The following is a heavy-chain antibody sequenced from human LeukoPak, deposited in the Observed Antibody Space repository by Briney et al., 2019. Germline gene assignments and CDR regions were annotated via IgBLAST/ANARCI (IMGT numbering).Heavy chain of an antibody. CDR2: IYYSGST. CDR3: ARVSGSYWY. J-gene: IGHJ4*02. D-gene: IGHD1-26*01. V-gene: IGHV4-59*01. CDR1: GDSISSDY. Sequence: SETLSLTCTVSGDSISSDYWSWIRQPPGKGLEWIGYIYYSGSTNYSPSLKSRVTISVDTSKNQFSLTLSSVTAADTAVYYCARVSGSYWYWGQGTLVTASS.